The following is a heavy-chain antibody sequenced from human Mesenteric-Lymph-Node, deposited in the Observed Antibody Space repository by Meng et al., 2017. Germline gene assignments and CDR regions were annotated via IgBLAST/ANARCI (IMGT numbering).Heavy chain of an antibody. J-gene: IGHJ4*02. CDR3: AGESCSGGNCQQGFDY. CDR1: GDTFIGYY. D-gene: IGHD2-15*01. CDR2: INANSGDR. V-gene: IGHV1-2*02. Sequence: QVQLVQAGVEVKKPGASVKVSCKASGDTFIGYYFHWVPQAPGQGLEYMGWINANSGDRKPAQMFQGRVTLTRDLSINTLYMELSSLTSDDTALYYCAGESCSGGNCQQGFDYWGQGTPVTVSS.